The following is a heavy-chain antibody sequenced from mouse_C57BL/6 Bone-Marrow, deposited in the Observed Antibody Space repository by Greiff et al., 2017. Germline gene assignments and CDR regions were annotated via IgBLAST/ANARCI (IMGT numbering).Heavy chain of an antibody. CDR1: GFNIKDDY. CDR2: IDPENGDT. Sequence: VQLQQSGAELVRPGASVKLSCTASGFNIKDDYMHWVKQRPEQGLEWIGWIDPENGDTEYASKFQGKATITADTSSNTAYLQLSSLTSEDTAVYSCTTSGSSPCFDVWGTGTTVTVSS. J-gene: IGHJ1*03. CDR3: TTSGSSPCFDV. D-gene: IGHD1-1*01. V-gene: IGHV14-4*01.